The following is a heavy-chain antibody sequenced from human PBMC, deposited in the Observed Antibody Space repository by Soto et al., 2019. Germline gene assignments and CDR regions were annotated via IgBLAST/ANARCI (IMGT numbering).Heavy chain of an antibody. Sequence: TSETLSLTCTVSGGSISDGYYWSWIRQHPGKGLEWIGSISDSGSTSYNPSLKSRLTISVDTSKNQFSLNLSSVTAADTAVYYCARRDRSGYSYWLDTWGQGTLVT. CDR2: ISDSGST. J-gene: IGHJ5*02. CDR3: ARRDRSGYSYWLDT. CDR1: GGSISDGYY. D-gene: IGHD3-22*01. V-gene: IGHV4-31*03.